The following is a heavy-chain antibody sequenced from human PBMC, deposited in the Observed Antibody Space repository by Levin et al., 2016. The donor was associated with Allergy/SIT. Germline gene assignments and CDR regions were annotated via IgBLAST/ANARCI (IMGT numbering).Heavy chain of an antibody. Sequence: GESLKISCAASGFTFSTYAMTWVRQAPGKGLEWVSALSASGGSTYYADSVKGRFTVSRDNSKNTLFLQMNSLRDEDTAVYYCAKGNPSLTSSWYGYFDYWGQGILVTVSS. CDR2: LSASGGST. CDR3: AKGNPSLTSSWYGYFDY. CDR1: GFTFSTYA. J-gene: IGHJ4*02. D-gene: IGHD6-13*01. V-gene: IGHV3-23*01.